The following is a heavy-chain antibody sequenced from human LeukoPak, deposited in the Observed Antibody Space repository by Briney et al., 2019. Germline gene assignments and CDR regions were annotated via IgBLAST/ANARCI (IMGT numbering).Heavy chain of an antibody. D-gene: IGHD3-16*01. Sequence: GGSLRLSCTTSGFTFSNYWMHWVRQAPGKGLVWVSRIDSDGSATTYADSVKGRFTISRDSVKNTVYLQMNSLRVEDTAVYYCLGSDYWGQGTLVTVSS. CDR3: LGSDY. V-gene: IGHV3-74*01. CDR1: GFTFSNYW. CDR2: IDSDGSAT. J-gene: IGHJ4*02.